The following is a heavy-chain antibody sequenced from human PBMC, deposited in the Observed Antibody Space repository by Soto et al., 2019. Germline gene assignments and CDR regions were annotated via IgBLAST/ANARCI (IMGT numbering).Heavy chain of an antibody. J-gene: IGHJ4*02. CDR1: GFTFSSYA. V-gene: IGHV3-30-3*01. D-gene: IGHD5-18*01. CDR3: ARLPGYDTAMVTG. CDR2: ISYDGSNK. Sequence: QVQLVESGGGVVQPGRSLRLSCAASGFTFSSYAMHWVRQAPGKGLEWVAVISYDGSNKYYADSVKGRFTISRDNSKNTLYLQMNSLRAEDTAVYYCARLPGYDTAMVTGWGKGTLVTVSS.